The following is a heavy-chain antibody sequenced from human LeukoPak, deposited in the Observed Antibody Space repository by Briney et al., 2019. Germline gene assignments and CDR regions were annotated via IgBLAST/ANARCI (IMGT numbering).Heavy chain of an antibody. J-gene: IGHJ4*02. CDR1: GYSISSGYY. CDR3: ARLSGWYAGGFDY. V-gene: IGHV4-38-2*02. CDR2: IYHSGST. Sequence: LSETLSLTCTVSGYSISSGYYWGWIRQPPGKGLEWIGSIYHSGSTYYNPSLKSRVTISVDTSKNQFSLKLSSVTAADTAVYYCARLSGWYAGGFDYWGQGTLVTVSS. D-gene: IGHD6-19*01.